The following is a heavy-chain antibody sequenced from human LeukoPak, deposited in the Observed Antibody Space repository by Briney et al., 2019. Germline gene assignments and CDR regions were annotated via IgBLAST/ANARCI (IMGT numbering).Heavy chain of an antibody. V-gene: IGHV1-69*06. CDR1: GGTFSSYA. CDR3: ARDRVRSRVVAADNWFDP. CDR2: ITPIFGTA. D-gene: IGHD2-15*01. Sequence: SVKVSCKASGGTFSSYAISWVRQAPRQGLEWMGGITPIFGTANYAQKFQGRVTITADKSTSTAYMELSSLRSEDTAVYYCARDRVRSRVVAADNWFDPWGQGTLVTVSS. J-gene: IGHJ5*02.